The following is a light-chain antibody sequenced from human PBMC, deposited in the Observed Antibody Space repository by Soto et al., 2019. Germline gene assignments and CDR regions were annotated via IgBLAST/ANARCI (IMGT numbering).Light chain of an antibody. J-gene: IGKJ2*01. V-gene: IGKV3-11*01. CDR1: PSVSSY. CDR3: QQRSNWLYT. Sequence: EIVLTQSPGPLSLSPGERATLSCRASPSVSSYLVWYQQKPGQAPRLLIYDASKRATGIPARFSGSGSGTDFTLTISSLEPEDFAVYYCQQRSNWLYTFGQGTKLEIK. CDR2: DAS.